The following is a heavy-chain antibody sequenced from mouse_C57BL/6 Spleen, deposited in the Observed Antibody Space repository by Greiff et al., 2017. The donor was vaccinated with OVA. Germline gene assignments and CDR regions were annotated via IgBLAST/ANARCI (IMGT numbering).Heavy chain of an antibody. CDR3: ARWAVWDFDY. CDR1: GYAFSSSW. D-gene: IGHD2-10*02. Sequence: QVQLKQSGPELVKPGASVKISCKASGYAFSSSWMNWVKQRPGKGLEWIGRIYPGDGDTNYNGKFKGKATLTADKSSSTAYMQLSSLTSEDSAVYFCARWAVWDFDYWGQGTTLTVSS. V-gene: IGHV1-82*01. J-gene: IGHJ2*01. CDR2: IYPGDGDT.